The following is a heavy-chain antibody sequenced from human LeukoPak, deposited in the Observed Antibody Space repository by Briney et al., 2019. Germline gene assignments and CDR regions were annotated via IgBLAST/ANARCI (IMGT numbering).Heavy chain of an antibody. CDR2: ISYDGNDK. J-gene: IGHJ4*02. D-gene: IGHD2-2*01. CDR3: AKSTAPAGYYLDY. V-gene: IGHV3-30*18. Sequence: GGSLRLSCAASGFTFSTYGMHWVRQAPGKGLEWVAIISYDGNDKDYADSVRGRFTISRDNSKNTLYLQMNSLRGEYTAVYYCAKSTAPAGYYLDYWGQGILVTVSS. CDR1: GFTFSTYG.